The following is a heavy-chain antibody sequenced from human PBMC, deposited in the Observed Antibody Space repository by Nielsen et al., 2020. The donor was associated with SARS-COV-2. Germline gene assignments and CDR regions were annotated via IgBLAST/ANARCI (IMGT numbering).Heavy chain of an antibody. CDR2: ISKNGDCI. Sequence: GGSLRLSCAASGITFRNYTMNWVRQAPGKGLEWVASISKNGDCIHYVDSLKGRFTVSRDNAKNSLFLQMNSLRGDDTSVYYCARSIVAIFGAYSYMDVWGKGTSVTVSS. CDR1: GITFRNYT. D-gene: IGHD3-3*01. CDR3: ARSIVAIFGAYSYMDV. J-gene: IGHJ6*03. V-gene: IGHV3-21*01.